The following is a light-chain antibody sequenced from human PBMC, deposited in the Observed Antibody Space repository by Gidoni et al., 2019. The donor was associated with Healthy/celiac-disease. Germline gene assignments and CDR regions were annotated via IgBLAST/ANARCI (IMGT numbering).Light chain of an antibody. CDR3: QQYGSSPRIT. CDR1: QSVSSSY. CDR2: GAS. V-gene: IGKV3-20*01. Sequence: EIVLTQSPGTLSLSPGERATLSCRASQSVSSSYLAWDQHIPGQAPRLLIYGASSRATGIPDRFSGSGSGTDFTLTISRLEPEDFAVYYCQQYGSSPRITFGQGTRLEIK. J-gene: IGKJ5*01.